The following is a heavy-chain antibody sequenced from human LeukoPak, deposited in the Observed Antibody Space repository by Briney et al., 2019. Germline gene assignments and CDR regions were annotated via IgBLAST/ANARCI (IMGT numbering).Heavy chain of an antibody. V-gene: IGHV4-39*07. CDR2: VHSGGRT. D-gene: IGHD3-3*01. CDR3: AMYTSGTMFDS. J-gene: IGHJ4*02. Sequence: SETLSLTCTVSGASINIDTNYWGWVRQPPGKGLEWIGSVHSGGRTHSNPSLKTRLTMSRDTSQNQFSLQLRSLTAADTAVYFCAMYTSGTMFDSWSQGILVTVSS. CDR1: GASINIDTNY.